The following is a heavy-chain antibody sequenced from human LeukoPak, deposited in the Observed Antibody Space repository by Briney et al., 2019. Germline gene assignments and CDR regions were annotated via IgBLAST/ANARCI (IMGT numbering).Heavy chain of an antibody. Sequence: GGSLRLSCAASGFTFSNHAINWVRQAPGKGLEWVSCISGSGGTTYYAGSVKGRFTISRDNSKNTLFMQINSLRAEDTALYYCARPKGYYYDSSGHAFDIWGQGTMVTVSS. CDR1: GFTFSNHA. CDR2: ISGSGGTT. V-gene: IGHV3-23*01. CDR3: ARPKGYYYDSSGHAFDI. J-gene: IGHJ3*02. D-gene: IGHD3-22*01.